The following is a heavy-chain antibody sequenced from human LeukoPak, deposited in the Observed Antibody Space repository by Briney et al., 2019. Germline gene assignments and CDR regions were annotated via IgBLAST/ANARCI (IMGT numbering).Heavy chain of an antibody. J-gene: IGHJ6*03. Sequence: PSETLSLTCAVSGGSISSDIWWSWVRPPPGKGLEWIGEIYHSGTTTYNPSLTSRVTISVDTSKNQFSLKLSSVTAADTAVYYCARVRSYYYYYMDVWGKGTTVTVSS. CDR3: ARVRSYYYYYMDV. CDR1: GGSISSDIW. V-gene: IGHV4-4*02. CDR2: IYHSGTT.